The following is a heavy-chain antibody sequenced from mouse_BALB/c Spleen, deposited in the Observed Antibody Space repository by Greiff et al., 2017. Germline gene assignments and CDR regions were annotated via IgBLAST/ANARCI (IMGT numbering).Heavy chain of an antibody. V-gene: IGHV5-17*02. D-gene: IGHD1-1*01. CDR1: GFTFSSFG. Sequence: EVHLVESGGGLVQPGGSRKLSCAASGFTFSSFGMHWVRQAPEKGLEWVAYISSGSSTIYYADTVKGRFTISRDNPKNTLFLQMTSLRSEDTAMYYCARGVVATNYAMDYWGQGTSVTVSS. CDR3: ARGVVATNYAMDY. CDR2: ISSGSSTI. J-gene: IGHJ4*01.